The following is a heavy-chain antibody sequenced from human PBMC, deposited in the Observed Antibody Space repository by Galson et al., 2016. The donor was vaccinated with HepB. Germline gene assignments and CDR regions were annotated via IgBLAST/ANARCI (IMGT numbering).Heavy chain of an antibody. D-gene: IGHD6-13*01. CDR1: GFTLSSYV. CDR3: VRGRKGAAAAGLLTYYFYYYGMDV. Sequence: SLRLSCAASGFTLSSYVMYWVRQAPGKGLEWVAVISHDGINKYSADSVKGRITISRDNAKNTLYLQMNSLRAEDTAVYYCVRGRKGAAAAGLLTYYFYYYGMDVWGQGTTVTVSS. CDR2: ISHDGINK. J-gene: IGHJ6*02. V-gene: IGHV3-30-3*01.